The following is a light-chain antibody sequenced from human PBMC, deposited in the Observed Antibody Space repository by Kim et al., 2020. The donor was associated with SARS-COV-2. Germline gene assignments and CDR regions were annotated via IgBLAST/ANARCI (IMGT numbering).Light chain of an antibody. V-gene: IGKV3-20*01. Sequence: EIVLTQSPGTLSLSPGERATLSCRATQTIKNNYLAWYQQRPGQAPRLLIYSASSRAAGIPDRFSGSVSGTDFTLTINRLEPEDFAVYYCQQYGKMPRTFGQGTKVEIK. J-gene: IGKJ1*01. CDR1: QTIKNNY. CDR2: SAS. CDR3: QQYGKMPRT.